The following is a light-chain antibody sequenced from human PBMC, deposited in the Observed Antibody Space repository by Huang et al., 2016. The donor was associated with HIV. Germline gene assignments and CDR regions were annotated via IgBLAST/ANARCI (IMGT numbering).Light chain of an antibody. CDR3: MQGTHWPPWT. J-gene: IGKJ1*01. Sequence: DVVLTQSPLSLPVTLGKPASISGKSSQSLTHRNGQTYFNWFPQRPGQSPRRLIYQVSHRDSGVPDRFSGRGSGTEFTLKISRVEAEDVGVYYCMQGTHWPPWTFGQGTKVEIK. CDR2: QVS. CDR1: QSLTHRNGQTY. V-gene: IGKV2-30*02.